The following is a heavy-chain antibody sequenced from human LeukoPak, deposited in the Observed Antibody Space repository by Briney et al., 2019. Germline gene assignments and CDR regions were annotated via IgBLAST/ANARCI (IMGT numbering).Heavy chain of an antibody. CDR2: ISGSGAST. CDR3: AKDVGKWESLHFFDY. V-gene: IGHV3-23*01. Sequence: GGSLRLSCLTSGFTLSTNAMSWVRQAPGKGLEWISGISGSGASTYYADSVEGRFTISRDDSRNTLYLQMNSLRGDDTAVYYCAKDVGKWESLHFFDYWGQGTLVTVSS. CDR1: GFTLSTNA. D-gene: IGHD1-26*01. J-gene: IGHJ4*02.